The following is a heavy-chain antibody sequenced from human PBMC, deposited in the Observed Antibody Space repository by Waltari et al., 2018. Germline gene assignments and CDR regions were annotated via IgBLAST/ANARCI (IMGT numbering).Heavy chain of an antibody. Sequence: QVQLQESGPGLVKPSETLSLTCTVSGGSISSYYWSWIRQPPGKGLEWIGYICYSGGTNYNPCLKMRVTISVDTSKNQCSLKLSSVTAADTAVYYCAREPTADILTGYWTRAFDIWGQGTMVTVSS. CDR2: ICYSGGT. CDR1: GGSISSYY. D-gene: IGHD3-9*01. J-gene: IGHJ3*02. CDR3: AREPTADILTGYWTRAFDI. V-gene: IGHV4-59*01.